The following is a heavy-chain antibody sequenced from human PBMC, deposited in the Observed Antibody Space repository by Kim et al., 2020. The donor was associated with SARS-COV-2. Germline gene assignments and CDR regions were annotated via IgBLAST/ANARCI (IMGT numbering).Heavy chain of an antibody. J-gene: IGHJ3*02. Sequence: SETLSLTCTVSGGSISSSSYYWGWIRQPPGKGLEWIGSIYYSGSTYYNPSLKSRVTISVDTSKNQFSLKLSSVTAADTAVYYCARGGLYYYDSSGYYSDAFDIGGQGTMVTVSS. CDR2: IYYSGST. CDR3: ARGGLYYYDSSGYYSDAFDI. V-gene: IGHV4-39*07. D-gene: IGHD3-22*01. CDR1: GGSISSSSYY.